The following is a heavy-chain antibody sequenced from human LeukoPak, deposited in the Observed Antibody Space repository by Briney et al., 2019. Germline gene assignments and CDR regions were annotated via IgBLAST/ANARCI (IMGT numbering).Heavy chain of an antibody. V-gene: IGHV3-23*01. CDR2: ISGSGGST. CDR3: AKGDKYSSRGAFDI. Sequence: GGSLRLSCAASAFSLNAYNMNWVRQAPGKGLEWVSAISGSGGSTYYADSVKGRFTISRDNSKNTLYLQMNSLRAEDTAVYYCAKGDKYSSRGAFDIWGQGTMVTVSS. J-gene: IGHJ3*02. D-gene: IGHD6-6*01. CDR1: AFSLNAYN.